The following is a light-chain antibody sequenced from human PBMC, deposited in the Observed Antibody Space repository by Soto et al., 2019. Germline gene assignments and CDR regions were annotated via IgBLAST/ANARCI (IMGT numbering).Light chain of an antibody. CDR1: SSSVGSNY. CDR2: KND. V-gene: IGLV1-47*01. CDR3: ASWDDSLGGHVV. Sequence: QSVLTQPPSASGTPGQRVTISCSGSSSSVGSNYVYWYQQLPGTAPKLLISKNDQRPSGVPERFSGSKSGTSASLAISGLRSEDEADYYCASWDDSLGGHVVFGGGTKLTVL. J-gene: IGLJ2*01.